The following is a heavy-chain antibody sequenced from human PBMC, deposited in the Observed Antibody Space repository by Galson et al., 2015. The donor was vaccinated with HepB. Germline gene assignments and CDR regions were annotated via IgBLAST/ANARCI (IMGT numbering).Heavy chain of an antibody. Sequence: SLRLSCAASGFTFSGSVMHWVRQAPGKGLEWVGRIRSKTNGYATAYAASVKGRFTVSRDDSKNTAFLQMNSLKTEDTAMYYCTSGSSYTSLWNWGQGTLVTVSS. CDR3: TSGSSYTSLWN. V-gene: IGHV3-73*01. CDR1: GFTFSGSV. CDR2: IRSKTNGYAT. D-gene: IGHD6-6*01. J-gene: IGHJ4*02.